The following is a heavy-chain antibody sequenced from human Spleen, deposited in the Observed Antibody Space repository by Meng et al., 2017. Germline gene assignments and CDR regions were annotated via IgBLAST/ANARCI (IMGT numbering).Heavy chain of an antibody. D-gene: IGHD3-10*01. CDR2: INAGNGNT. V-gene: IGHV1-3*01. Sequence: ASVKVSCKASGYTFTTYAIHWVRQAPGQRLEWMGWINAGNGNTKYSQKFQGRVTITRDTSASTAYMELSSLRSEDTAVYYCATQVLEFYFDFWGQGTLVTVSS. CDR3: ATQVLEFYFDF. J-gene: IGHJ4*02. CDR1: GYTFTTYA.